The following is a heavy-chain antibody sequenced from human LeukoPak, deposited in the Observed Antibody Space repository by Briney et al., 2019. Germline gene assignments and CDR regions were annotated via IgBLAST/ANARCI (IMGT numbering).Heavy chain of an antibody. CDR1: SGSISSSY. CDR3: AKVSGTYSYFDD. V-gene: IGHV4-59*01. J-gene: IGHJ4*02. D-gene: IGHD1-26*01. CDR2: IYSTGGT. Sequence: PSETLSLTCTVSSGSISSSYWNWIRLPPGKGLEWIGYIYSTGGTKYNPSLTSRVTMSIDTSNNHFSLRLSSVTAADTAVYYCAKVSGTYSYFDDWGQGTLVTVSS.